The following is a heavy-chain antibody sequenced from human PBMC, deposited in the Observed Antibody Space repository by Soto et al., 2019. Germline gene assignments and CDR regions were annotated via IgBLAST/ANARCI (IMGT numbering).Heavy chain of an antibody. J-gene: IGHJ4*02. Sequence: DSVKVACKASGYTFTRYGISWVRQAPGQGLEWMGWISAYNGNTNYAQKLQGRVTMTTDTSTSTAYMELRSLRSDDTAVYYCARHKIFGVVIIGFDYWGQGTLVTVSS. V-gene: IGHV1-18*01. CDR2: ISAYNGNT. CDR1: GYTFTRYG. CDR3: ARHKIFGVVIIGFDY. D-gene: IGHD3-3*01.